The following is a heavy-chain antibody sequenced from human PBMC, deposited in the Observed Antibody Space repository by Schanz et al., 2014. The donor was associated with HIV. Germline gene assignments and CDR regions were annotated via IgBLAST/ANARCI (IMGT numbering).Heavy chain of an antibody. V-gene: IGHV3-30*18. CDR2: ISYDGRNK. CDR3: AKERVTQFWFAALDV. D-gene: IGHD3-10*01. J-gene: IGHJ3*01. Sequence: QVQLVESGGGVVQPGRSLRLSCAASGFTFDNYGMHWVRQAPGKGLEWVAVISYDGRNKYYADSVKGRFTISRDNSKNTLNLRVNSLRAEDTAVYYCAKERVTQFWFAALDVWGQGTMVTVSS. CDR1: GFTFDNYG.